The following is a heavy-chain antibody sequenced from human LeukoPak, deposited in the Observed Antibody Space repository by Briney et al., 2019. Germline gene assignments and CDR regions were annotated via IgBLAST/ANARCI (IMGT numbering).Heavy chain of an antibody. CDR3: ARAYKDSSGYQYSFDF. D-gene: IGHD3-22*01. J-gene: IGHJ4*02. CDR2: GHSSGRT. V-gene: IGHV4-59*01. Sequence: SETLSLTCVVSGGSISGYYWSWIRQPPGKGPEWIGYGHSSGRTNYNASLKSRATLSVATSRNDFSLKLTSVTAADTAVYYCARAYKDSSGYQYSFDFWGRGTLVTVSS. CDR1: GGSISGYY.